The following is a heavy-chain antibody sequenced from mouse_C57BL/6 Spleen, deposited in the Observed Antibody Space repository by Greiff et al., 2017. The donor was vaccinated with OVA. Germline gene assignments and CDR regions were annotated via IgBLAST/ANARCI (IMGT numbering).Heavy chain of an antibody. J-gene: IGHJ4*01. D-gene: IGHD2-5*01. Sequence: QVQLQQPGAELVKPGASVKLSCKASGYTFTSYWMQWVKQRPGQGLEWIGEIDPSDSYTNYNQKFKGKATLPVEPSSSTAYMQLSSPTSGDSSVYYCARDYYSNYDAIDYWGQGTSVSVSS. CDR2: IDPSDSYT. CDR1: GYTFTSYW. V-gene: IGHV1-50*01. CDR3: ARDYYSNYDAIDY.